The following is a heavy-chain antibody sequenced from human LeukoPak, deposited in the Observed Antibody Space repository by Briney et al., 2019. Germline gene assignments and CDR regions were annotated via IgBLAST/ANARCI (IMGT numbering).Heavy chain of an antibody. CDR2: IYHSGST. J-gene: IGHJ5*02. D-gene: IGHD6-13*01. V-gene: IGHV4-30-2*01. CDR3: ARAPIAAADNWFDP. Sequence: PSQTLSLTCAVSGGSISSGGYSWSWIRQPPGKGLEWIVYIYHSGSTYYNPSLNSRVTISVARSSNQFSLKLSSVTAAATAVYYCARAPIAAADNWFDPWGQGTLVTVSS. CDR1: GGSISSGGYS.